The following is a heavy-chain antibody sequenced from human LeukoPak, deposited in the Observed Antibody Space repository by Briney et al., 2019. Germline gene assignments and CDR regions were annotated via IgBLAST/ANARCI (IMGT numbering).Heavy chain of an antibody. J-gene: IGHJ3*02. V-gene: IGHV4-34*12. D-gene: IGHD6-25*01. CDR2: IFHDGTT. CDR1: GGSFSDSY. Sequence: SETLSLTCAVYGGSFSDSYWSWIRQPPGKGLEWIAKIFHDGTTHYNPSLRSRAAMSVDTSKNDFSLRLSSVTAADTGIYYCVRDSSATLAFDIWGQGTMVTVSS. CDR3: VRDSSATLAFDI.